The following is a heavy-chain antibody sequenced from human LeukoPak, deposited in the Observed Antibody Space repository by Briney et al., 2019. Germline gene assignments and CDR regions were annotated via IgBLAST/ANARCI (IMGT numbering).Heavy chain of an antibody. CDR1: GYPISSGYY. J-gene: IGHJ4*02. CDR3: ASAHYEATGLGYYFKF. CDR2: VYHTGTT. D-gene: IGHD2-8*02. V-gene: IGHV4-38-2*02. Sequence: SETLSLTCNVSGYPISSGYYWGWIRQSPGKGLEWIGTVYHTGTTHYSPSLKSRLAISLDTSTNRFSLKLTSVTATDTAVYYCASAHYEATGLGYYFKFWGQGTLVSVSS.